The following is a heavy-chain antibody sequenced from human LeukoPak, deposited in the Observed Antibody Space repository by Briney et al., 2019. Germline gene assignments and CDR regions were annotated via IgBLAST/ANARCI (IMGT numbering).Heavy chain of an antibody. CDR1: GYTFTGYY. J-gene: IGHJ5*02. CDR3: ARDGRTNGVCHWFDP. CDR2: INPNSGGT. D-gene: IGHD2-8*01. V-gene: IGHV1-2*06. Sequence: ASVKVSCKASGYTFTGYYMHWVRQAPGQGLEWMGRINPNSGGTNYAQKFQGRVTMTRDTSISTAYMELSRLRSDDTAVYYCARDGRTNGVCHWFDPWGQGTLLTVSS.